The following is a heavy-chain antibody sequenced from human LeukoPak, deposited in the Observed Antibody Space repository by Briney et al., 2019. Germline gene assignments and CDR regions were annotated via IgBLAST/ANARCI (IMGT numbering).Heavy chain of an antibody. CDR3: ARHDYGASRVTFDI. CDR2: ISPDSNTI. J-gene: IGHJ3*02. V-gene: IGHV3-11*04. D-gene: IGHD4-17*01. CDR1: GFTFSDYY. Sequence: GGSLTLSCAASGFTFSDYYMCWIRQAPGTGLGWVSYISPDSNTIRYSDSVKGRFTFFRDNAKNSLYLQMNSLGADDTALYYCARHDYGASRVTFDICGQGTMVTVSS.